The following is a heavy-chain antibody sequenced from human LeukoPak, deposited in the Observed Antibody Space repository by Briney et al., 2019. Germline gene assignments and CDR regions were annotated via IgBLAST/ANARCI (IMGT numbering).Heavy chain of an antibody. CDR3: AKAGRIKFDF. CDR2: ISGSGRGTNT. V-gene: IGHV3-23*01. D-gene: IGHD1-26*01. Sequence: GGSLRLSCAASGFTFSSYAMSWVRQAPGKGLEWVSGISGSGRGTNTYYADSVKGRFTISRDNSKNTLYLQMNSLRAEDTAVYYCAKAGRIKFDFWGQGTLVTVSS. CDR1: GFTFSSYA. J-gene: IGHJ4*02.